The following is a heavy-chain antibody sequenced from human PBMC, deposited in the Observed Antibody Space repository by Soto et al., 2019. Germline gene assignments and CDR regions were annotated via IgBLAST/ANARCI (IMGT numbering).Heavy chain of an antibody. Sequence: QVHLVQSGAEVKKPGASVTVSCKGSGYAFTTYGITWVRQAPGQGLEWMGWISAHNGNTNYAQKLPGRVTVTRDTSTSTAYMELRSQRSVDTAVYYCARGRYGDYWGQGALVTVSS. CDR1: GYAFTTYG. CDR2: ISAHNGNT. J-gene: IGHJ4*02. D-gene: IGHD1-1*01. CDR3: ARGRYGDY. V-gene: IGHV1-18*01.